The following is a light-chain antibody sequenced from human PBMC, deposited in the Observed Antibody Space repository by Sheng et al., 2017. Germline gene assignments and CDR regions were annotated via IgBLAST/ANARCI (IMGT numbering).Light chain of an antibody. Sequence: QSALTQPASVSGSPGQSITISCTGTSSDIGGYNYVSWYQQHPGKAPKMILYDVTERPSGVPDRFSGSKSGNTASLTISGLQAEDEADYYCCSYAGWYTYVFGSGTNVNVL. V-gene: IGLV2-11*01. CDR2: DVT. J-gene: IGLJ1*01. CDR1: SSDIGGYNY. CDR3: CSYAGWYTYV.